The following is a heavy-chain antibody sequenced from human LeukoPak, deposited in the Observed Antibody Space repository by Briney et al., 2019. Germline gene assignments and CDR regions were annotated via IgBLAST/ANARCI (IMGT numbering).Heavy chain of an antibody. V-gene: IGHV3-53*01. CDR1: GFTVNSNS. CDR2: IYSGDST. J-gene: IGHJ4*02. CDR3: ARVHVTYSSGIDY. Sequence: GGSLRLSCAASGFTVNSNSMSWVRQATGKGLECVAAIYSGDSTYYPDSVKGRFSISRDNSKNTLYLQMNSLRAEDTAVYYCARVHVTYSSGIDYWGQGTLVTVSS. D-gene: IGHD6-19*01.